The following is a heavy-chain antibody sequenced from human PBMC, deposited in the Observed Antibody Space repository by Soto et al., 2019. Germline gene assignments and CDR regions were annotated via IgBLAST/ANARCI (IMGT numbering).Heavy chain of an antibody. J-gene: IGHJ4*02. CDR1: GFTFSSYG. CDR2: ISYDGSNK. Sequence: GGSLRLSCAASGFTFSSYGMHWVRQAPGKGLEWVAVISYDGSNKYYADSVKGRFTISRDNSKNTLYLQMNSLRGDDTAVYYCAREWGASYYVDSWGQGTLVTVSS. D-gene: IGHD1-26*01. V-gene: IGHV3-30*03. CDR3: AREWGASYYVDS.